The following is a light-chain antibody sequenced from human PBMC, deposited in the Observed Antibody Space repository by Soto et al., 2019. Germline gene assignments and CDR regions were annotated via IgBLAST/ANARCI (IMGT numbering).Light chain of an antibody. CDR3: SSFTNSILV. V-gene: IGLV2-14*01. CDR1: TSDVGSHNF. J-gene: IGLJ3*02. CDR2: EVT. Sequence: QSALTQPASVSGSPGQSITISCTGTTSDVGSHNFVSWYQQLPGKAPKLLIYEVTNRPSGTSNRFSGSKSGNTASLTISGLQAEDEADYYCSSFTNSILVFSGGTKVTVL.